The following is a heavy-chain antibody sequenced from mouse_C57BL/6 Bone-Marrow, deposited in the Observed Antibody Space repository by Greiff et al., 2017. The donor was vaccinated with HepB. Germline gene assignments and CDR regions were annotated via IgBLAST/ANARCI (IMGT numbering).Heavy chain of an antibody. J-gene: IGHJ4*01. V-gene: IGHV1-64*01. CDR3: ARGFDYYGSSGYAMDY. Sequence: VQLQQPGAELVKPGASVKLSCKASGYTFTSYWMHWVKQRPGQGLEWIGMIHPNSGSTNYNEKFKSKATLTVDKSSSTAYMQLSSLTSEDSAVYYCARGFDYYGSSGYAMDYWGQGTSVTGSS. CDR2: IHPNSGST. D-gene: IGHD1-1*01. CDR1: GYTFTSYW.